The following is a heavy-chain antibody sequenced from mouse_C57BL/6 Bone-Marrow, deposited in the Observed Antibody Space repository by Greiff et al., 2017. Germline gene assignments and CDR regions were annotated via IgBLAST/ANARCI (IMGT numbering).Heavy chain of an antibody. CDR1: GFTFSSYG. J-gene: IGHJ3*01. V-gene: IGHV5-6*02. CDR3: ARRVFSWFAY. Sequence: EVKLMESGGDLVKPGGSLKLSCAASGFTFSSYGMSWVRQTPDKRLEWVATISSGGSYTYYPDSVKGRFTISRDYAKNTRYLQMSSLKSEYTAMYYCARRVFSWFAYGGQGTLVTVSA. CDR2: ISSGGSYT.